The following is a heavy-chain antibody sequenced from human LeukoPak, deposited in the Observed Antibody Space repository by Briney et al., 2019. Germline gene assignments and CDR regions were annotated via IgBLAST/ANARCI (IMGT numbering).Heavy chain of an antibody. D-gene: IGHD2-15*01. V-gene: IGHV3-30-3*01. CDR3: ARVSRDCSGGSCYSYFDY. Sequence: PGGSLRLSCAASGFTFSSYAMHWVRQAPGKGLEWVAVISYDGSNKYYADSVKGRFTISRDNSKNTLYLQMNSLRAEDTAVYYCARVSRDCSGGSCYSYFDYWGQGTLVTVSS. J-gene: IGHJ4*02. CDR2: ISYDGSNK. CDR1: GFTFSSYA.